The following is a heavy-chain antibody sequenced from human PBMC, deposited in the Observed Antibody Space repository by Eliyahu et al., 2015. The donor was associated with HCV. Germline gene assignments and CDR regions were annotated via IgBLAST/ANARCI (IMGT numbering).Heavy chain of an antibody. CDR3: ARGLGTVVNPEAFGI. CDR1: GGSIRNRSYY. CDR2: LDYSGTT. V-gene: IGHV4-39*02. Sequence: QLQLQESGPGLVKPSEXLSLTCTVSGGSIRNRSYYWGWIRQPPGKGLEWIGSLDYSGTTYYTPSLKSRVTIYVDTSKNHFSLKLSSVTAADTAVYYCARGLGTVVNPEAFGIWGQGTMVTVSS. D-gene: IGHD4-23*01. J-gene: IGHJ3*02.